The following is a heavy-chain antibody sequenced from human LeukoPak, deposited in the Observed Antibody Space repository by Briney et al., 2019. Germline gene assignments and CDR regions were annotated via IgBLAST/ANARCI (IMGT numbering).Heavy chain of an antibody. J-gene: IGHJ4*02. CDR1: GFTFSSYA. V-gene: IGHV3-30-3*01. CDR3: ARETSSWYLDY. D-gene: IGHD6-13*01. Sequence: GRSLRLSCAASGFTFSSYAMHWVRQAPGKGLEWVAVISYDGSNKYYADSVKGRFTISRDNSKNTLYLQMNSLRAEDTAVYYCARETSSWYLDYWGQGTLVTVSS. CDR2: ISYDGSNK.